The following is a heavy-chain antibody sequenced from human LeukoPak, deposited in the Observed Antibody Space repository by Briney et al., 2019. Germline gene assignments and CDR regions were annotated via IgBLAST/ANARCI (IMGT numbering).Heavy chain of an antibody. J-gene: IGHJ4*02. CDR1: GGSISSISHY. CDR2: IYYSGGT. D-gene: IGHD6-6*01. V-gene: IGHV4-39*01. CDR3: ARHWSTSSNNYFDY. Sequence: SETLSLTCTVSGGSISSISHYWGWIRQPPGKGREWIGSIYYSGGTFYNPSLKSRVTISVDTSNKQFSLRLSSVTAADTAVYYCARHWSTSSNNYFDYWGQGTLVTVSS.